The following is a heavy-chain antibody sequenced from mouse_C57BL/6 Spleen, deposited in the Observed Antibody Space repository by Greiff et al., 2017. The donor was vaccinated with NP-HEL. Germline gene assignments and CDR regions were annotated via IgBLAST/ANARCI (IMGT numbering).Heavy chain of an antibody. CDR2: IYPGSGNT. J-gene: IGHJ4*01. V-gene: IGHV1-76*01. Sequence: VQLQQSGAELVRPGASVKLSCKASGYTFTDYYINWVKQRPGQGLEWIARIYPGSGNTYYNEKFKGKATLTAEKSSSTAYMQLSSLTSEDSAVYFCARERALSVDYYAMDYWGQGTSVTVSS. CDR1: GYTFTDYY. D-gene: IGHD1-1*01. CDR3: ARERALSVDYYAMDY.